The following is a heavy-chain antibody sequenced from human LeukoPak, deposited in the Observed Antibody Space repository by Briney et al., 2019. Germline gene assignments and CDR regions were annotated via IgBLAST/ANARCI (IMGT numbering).Heavy chain of an antibody. J-gene: IGHJ6*03. CDR2: INSDVSST. V-gene: IGHV3-74*01. CDR1: GFTLSSYW. D-gene: IGHD3-10*01. CDR3: AREGYYGSGSYQYYYYYYMDV. Sequence: GRSLRLSCAASGFTLSSYWMHWVRQAPGKGLGWVSRINSDVSSTSYADSVKGRFTISRDNAKNTLYLQMNSLRAEDTAVYYCAREGYYGSGSYQYYYYYYMDVWGKGTTVTVSS.